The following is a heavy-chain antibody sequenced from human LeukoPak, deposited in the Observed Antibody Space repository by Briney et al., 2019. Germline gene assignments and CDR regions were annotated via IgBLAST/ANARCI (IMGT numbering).Heavy chain of an antibody. D-gene: IGHD4-23*01. CDR1: GGTFSSYA. V-gene: IGHV1-69*01. CDR2: SIPIFGTA. J-gene: IGHJ4*02. CDR3: ARNGRNSFDY. Sequence: SVKGSCKGSGGTFSSYAISWVREAPVQGLEWMGGSIPIFGTANYAQKFQGRVTTTADESTSTAYIELRSLRSADTAVYYCARNGRNSFDYWGQGTLVTVSS.